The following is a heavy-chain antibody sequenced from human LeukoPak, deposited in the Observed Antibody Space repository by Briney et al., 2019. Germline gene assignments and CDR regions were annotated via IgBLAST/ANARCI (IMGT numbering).Heavy chain of an antibody. V-gene: IGHV1-2*02. CDR2: INPNSGGT. J-gene: IGHJ5*02. CDR3: AREATPGTNWFDP. Sequence: AASVKVSCKASGYTFTGYYIHWVRQAPGQGLEWMGWINPNSGGTNYVQKFQGRVTMTRDTSISTAYMELNRLKSDDTAVYFCAREATPGTNWFDPWGQGTLVTVSS. CDR1: GYTFTGYY. D-gene: IGHD6-13*01.